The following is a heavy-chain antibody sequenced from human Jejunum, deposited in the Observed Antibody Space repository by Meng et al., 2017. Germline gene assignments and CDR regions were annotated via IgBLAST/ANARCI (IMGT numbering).Heavy chain of an antibody. CDR2: VYHSGST. Sequence: QVQLHESGPGLVKPSETLPLTCAVSGGSIESNNWWTWIRQPPGQGLEWIGEVYHSGSTHYNPSLQSRVTISIDNSKNRFSLSLNSVTAADTAIYYCARADYVRYFDLWGRGTLVTVSS. V-gene: IGHV4-4*02. D-gene: IGHD3-10*02. J-gene: IGHJ2*01. CDR3: ARADYVRYFDL. CDR1: GGSIESNNW.